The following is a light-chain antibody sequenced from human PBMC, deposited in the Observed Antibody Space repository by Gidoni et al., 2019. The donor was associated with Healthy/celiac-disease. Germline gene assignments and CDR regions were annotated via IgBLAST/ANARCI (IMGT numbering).Light chain of an antibody. Sequence: SYVLTQPPSVSVAPGKTARITCGGNNKGSNRVHWYLQKPGQAPVLVIYYDSDRPSGIPERFSGSNSGNTATLTISRVEAGDEADYYCQVWDSSSDHVVFGGGTKLTVL. V-gene: IGLV3-21*04. CDR3: QVWDSSSDHVV. CDR2: YDS. CDR1: NKGSNR. J-gene: IGLJ2*01.